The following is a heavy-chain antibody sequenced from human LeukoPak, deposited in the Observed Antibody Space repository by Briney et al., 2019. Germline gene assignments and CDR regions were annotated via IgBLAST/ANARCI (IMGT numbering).Heavy chain of an antibody. CDR2: ISAYNGNT. D-gene: IGHD2-15*01. Sequence: ASVKVSCKASGYTFTSYGISWVRQAPGQGLEWMRWISAYNGNTNYAQKLQGRVTTTTDTSTSTAYMELRSLRSDDTAVYYCARDSVVVVAASLIDFDYWGQGTLVTVSS. CDR3: ARDSVVVVAASLIDFDY. V-gene: IGHV1-18*01. J-gene: IGHJ4*02. CDR1: GYTFTSYG.